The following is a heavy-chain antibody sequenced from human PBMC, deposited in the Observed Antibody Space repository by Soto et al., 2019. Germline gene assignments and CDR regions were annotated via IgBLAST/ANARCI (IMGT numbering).Heavy chain of an antibody. D-gene: IGHD6-19*01. CDR1: GGSFSGYY. CDR3: ARGHGSGWSYYDYYGLDV. J-gene: IGHJ6*02. CDR2: INHSGST. Sequence: SETLALTCAVYGGSFSGYYWSWIRQPPGKGLEWIGEINHSGSTNYNPSLKSRVTISVDTSKNQFSLKLSSVTAADTAVYYCARGHGSGWSYYDYYGLDVGGQGTTV. V-gene: IGHV4-34*01.